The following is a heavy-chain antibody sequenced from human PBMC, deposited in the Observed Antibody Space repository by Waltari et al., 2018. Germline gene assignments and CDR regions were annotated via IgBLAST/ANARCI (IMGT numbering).Heavy chain of an antibody. V-gene: IGHV4-39*07. D-gene: IGHD5-12*01. J-gene: IGHJ4*02. Sequence: QLQLQESGPGLVKPSETLSLTCTVSGGSISSSSYYWGWIRQPPGKGLEWIGSIYYSGSTYYNPSLKSRVTISVDTSKNQFSLKLSSVTAADTAVYYCARGVGDGYNWGNYYFDYWGQGTLVTVSS. CDR1: GGSISSSSYY. CDR2: IYYSGST. CDR3: ARGVGDGYNWGNYYFDY.